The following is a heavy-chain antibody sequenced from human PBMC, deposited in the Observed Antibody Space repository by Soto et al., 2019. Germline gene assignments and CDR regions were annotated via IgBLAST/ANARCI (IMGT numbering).Heavy chain of an antibody. D-gene: IGHD1-26*01. CDR1: GGTFSTYV. V-gene: IGHV1-69*12. J-gene: IGHJ6*02. CDR3: ARGRIAGAATDFYYYGMDV. Sequence: QVQLVQSGAEVKKPGSSVKVSCKASGGTFSTYVISWVRQAPGQGLEWMGGIIPVFATTNYAQKFQGRVTITADELTRTGYMELNSLRSEDTAVYYCARGRIAGAATDFYYYGMDVWGQGTSVTVSS. CDR2: IIPVFATT.